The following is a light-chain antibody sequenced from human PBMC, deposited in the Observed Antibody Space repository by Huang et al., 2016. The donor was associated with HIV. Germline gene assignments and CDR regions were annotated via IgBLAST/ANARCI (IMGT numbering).Light chain of an antibody. J-gene: IGKJ4*01. CDR2: DAS. CDR3: QQYSDWPPLT. V-gene: IGKV3-15*01. CDR1: HSVDSD. Sequence: EIEMTQSPATLSVSPGERATLSCRASHSVDSDLAWYQQKPGQAHRILIYDASTRATVISAKINGTGSGTEFSLSITNLQSEDFAVYYCQQYSDWPPLTFGGGTKVEI.